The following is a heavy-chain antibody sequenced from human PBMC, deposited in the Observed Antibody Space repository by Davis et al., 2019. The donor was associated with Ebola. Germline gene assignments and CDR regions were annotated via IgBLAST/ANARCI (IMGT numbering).Heavy chain of an antibody. V-gene: IGHV1-69*13. Sequence: AASVKVSCKASGGTFSSYAISWVRQAPGQGLEWMGGIIPIFGTANYAQKFQGRVTITADESTSTAYMELRSLRSDDTAVYYCARLAGRYYYYGMDVWGQGTTVTVSS. CDR2: IIPIFGTA. CDR3: ARLAGRYYYYGMDV. J-gene: IGHJ6*02. CDR1: GGTFSSYA.